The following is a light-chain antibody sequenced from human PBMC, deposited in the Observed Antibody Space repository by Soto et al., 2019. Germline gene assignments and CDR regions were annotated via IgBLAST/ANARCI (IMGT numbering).Light chain of an antibody. J-gene: IGLJ3*02. Sequence: QPVLTQSPSASASLGASVKLTCTLSRGHSPYAVAWHQQQPEKGPRYLMKLNSDGSHSKGDGIPDRFSGSSSGAERYLTISSLQSEDEADYYCQTWGTGPWVFGGGTKLTVL. CDR1: RGHSPYA. V-gene: IGLV4-69*01. CDR2: LNSDGSH. CDR3: QTWGTGPWV.